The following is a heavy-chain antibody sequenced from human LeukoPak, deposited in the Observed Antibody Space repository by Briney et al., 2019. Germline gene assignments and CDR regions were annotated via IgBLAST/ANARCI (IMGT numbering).Heavy chain of an antibody. CDR1: GFTVSSNY. D-gene: IGHD3-10*01. CDR2: IYRGDST. CDR3: AKAFGELSCFDY. Sequence: GGSLRLSCAASGFTVSSNYMSWDRQAPGKGLEWVSVIYRGDSTYYADSVKGRFTISRDNSKNTLYLQMNSLRAEDTAVYYCAKAFGELSCFDYWGQGTLVTVSS. V-gene: IGHV3-53*01. J-gene: IGHJ4*02.